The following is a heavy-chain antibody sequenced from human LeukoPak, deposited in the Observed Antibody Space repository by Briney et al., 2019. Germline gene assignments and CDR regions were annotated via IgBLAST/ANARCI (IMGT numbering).Heavy chain of an antibody. CDR1: GASITNGYW. Sequence: PSGTLSLTCGVSGASITNGYWWSWIRQPPGKGLEWIGYIYYSGSTYYNPSLKSRVTISVDTSKNQFSLKLSSVTAADTAVYYCARHRGMITFGGVIVISPPFDPWGQGTLVTVSS. D-gene: IGHD3-16*02. J-gene: IGHJ5*02. CDR2: IYYSGST. V-gene: IGHV4-30-4*01. CDR3: ARHRGMITFGGVIVISPPFDP.